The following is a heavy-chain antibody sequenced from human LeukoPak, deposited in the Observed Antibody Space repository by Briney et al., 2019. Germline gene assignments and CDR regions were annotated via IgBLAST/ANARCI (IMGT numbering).Heavy chain of an antibody. D-gene: IGHD1-26*01. J-gene: IGHJ3*02. CDR1: GFTFSSYA. CDR2: TGNKADGHTA. CDR3: TRGYSGSSVYAFDI. V-gene: IGHV3-72*01. Sequence: GGSLRLSCAASGFTFSSYAMSWVRQAPGKGLEWVGRTGNKADGHTAEYAASVRGRFTISRDDSSNSLYLQMNSLKIEDTAAYFCTRGYSGSSVYAFDIWGQGTMVTVSS.